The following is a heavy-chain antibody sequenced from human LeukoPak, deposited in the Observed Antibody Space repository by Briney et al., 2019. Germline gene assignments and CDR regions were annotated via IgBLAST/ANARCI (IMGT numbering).Heavy chain of an antibody. CDR3: ARDYIVVVPAAIEGGPGSRRGRYYYYYGMDV. V-gene: IGHV3-74*01. Sequence: PGGSLRLSCAASGFTFTTYTISWVRQAPGKGLEWVSRINSDGSSTSYADSVKGRFTISRDNAKNTLYLQMNSLRAEDTAVYYCARDYIVVVPAAIEGGPGSRRGRYYYYYGMDVWGKGTTVTVSS. CDR2: INSDGSST. D-gene: IGHD2-2*01. CDR1: GFTFTTYT. J-gene: IGHJ6*04.